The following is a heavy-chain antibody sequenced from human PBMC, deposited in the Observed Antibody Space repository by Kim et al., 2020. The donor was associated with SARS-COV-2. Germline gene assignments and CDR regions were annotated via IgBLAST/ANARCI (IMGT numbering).Heavy chain of an antibody. J-gene: IGHJ6*02. D-gene: IGHD3-10*01. CDR1: GFTFSGYW. Sequence: GGSLRLSCAASGFTFSGYWMHWVRQAPGKGLVWVSHTNSDGRSTNYADSVRGRFTISRDNTKNTLYLQMNSLRAEDTAVYFCASPRGFYYGMDVWGQRTTVTVSS. CDR3: ASPRGFYYGMDV. V-gene: IGHV3-74*01. CDR2: TNSDGRST.